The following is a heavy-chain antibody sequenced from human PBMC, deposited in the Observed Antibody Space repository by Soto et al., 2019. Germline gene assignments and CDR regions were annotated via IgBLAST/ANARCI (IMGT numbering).Heavy chain of an antibody. CDR3: ARGKEQLISLDY. D-gene: IGHD1-1*01. J-gene: IGHJ4*02. Sequence: VQLVESGGGLVKPGGSLRLSCAASGFSFSTYSMNWVRQAPGKGLEWIGYIHYDGTTYYNPSLQSRAIISADTSKNQFSLNLTSVTAADTAVYYCARGKEQLISLDYWGQGTLVTVSS. CDR2: IHYDGTT. CDR1: GFSFSTYS. V-gene: IGHV4-59*06.